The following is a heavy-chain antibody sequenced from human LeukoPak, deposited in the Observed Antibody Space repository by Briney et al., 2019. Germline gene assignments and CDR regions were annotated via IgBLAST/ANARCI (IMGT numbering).Heavy chain of an antibody. Sequence: GGSLRLSCAASGFTVSTNYMNWVRQAPGKGLEWVSSISGSSSYIYYADSVKGRFTISRDNAKNSLYLQMNSLRAEDTAVYYCARGRTHDYGVDYFDYWGQGTLVTVSS. D-gene: IGHD4-17*01. J-gene: IGHJ4*02. CDR1: GFTVSTNY. V-gene: IGHV3-21*01. CDR2: ISGSSSYI. CDR3: ARGRTHDYGVDYFDY.